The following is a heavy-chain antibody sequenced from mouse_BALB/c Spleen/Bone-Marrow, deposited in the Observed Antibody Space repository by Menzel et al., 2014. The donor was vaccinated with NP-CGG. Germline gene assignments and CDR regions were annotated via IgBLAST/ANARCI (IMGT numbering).Heavy chain of an antibody. CDR3: ASYYYGSSRFAY. D-gene: IGHD1-1*01. CDR1: GFNIKDTY. J-gene: IGHJ3*01. CDR2: IDPANGNT. V-gene: IGHV14-3*02. Sequence: EVKLVESGAELVKPGASVKLSCTASGFNIKDTYMHWVKRRPEQGLEWIGRIDPANGNTKYDPKFQGKATITADTSSNTAYLQLSSLTSEDTAVYYCASYYYGSSRFAYWGQGALVTVSA.